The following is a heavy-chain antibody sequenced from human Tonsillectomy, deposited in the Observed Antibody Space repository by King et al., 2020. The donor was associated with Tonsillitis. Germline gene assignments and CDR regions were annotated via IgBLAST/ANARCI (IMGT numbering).Heavy chain of an antibody. J-gene: IGHJ4*02. V-gene: IGHV3-15*01. Sequence: VQLVESGGGLVKPGGSLRLSCAASGFIFSHAHMSWVRQAPGKGLEWVGRIKRKTDGGTTDYGAPVKGRFTISRDDSKTMLYLQMNNLKIEDTGVYYCSKMLWWEQGDYWGQGTLVTVSS. CDR1: GFIFSHAH. CDR3: SKMLWWEQGDY. D-gene: IGHD1/OR15-1a*01. CDR2: IKRKTDGGTT.